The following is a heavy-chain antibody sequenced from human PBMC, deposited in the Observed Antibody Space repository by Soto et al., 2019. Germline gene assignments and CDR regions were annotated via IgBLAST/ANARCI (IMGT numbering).Heavy chain of an antibody. CDR2: ISYDGSNK. J-gene: IGHJ4*02. CDR3: ARARGGGIVVVVADFDY. V-gene: IGHV3-30-3*01. D-gene: IGHD2-15*01. CDR1: GFTFSSYA. Sequence: QVQLVESGGGVVQPGRSLRLSCAASGFTFSSYAMHWVRQAPGKGLEWVAVISYDGSNKYYADSVKGRFTISRDNSKNTLYLQMNSLRAEDTAVYYCARARGGGIVVVVADFDYWGQGTLVTVSS.